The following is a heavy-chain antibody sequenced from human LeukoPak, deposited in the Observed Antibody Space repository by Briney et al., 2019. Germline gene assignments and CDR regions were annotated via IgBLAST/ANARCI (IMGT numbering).Heavy chain of an antibody. CDR3: AKAHYYGSGIFDY. V-gene: IGHV3-23*01. D-gene: IGHD3-10*01. Sequence: GGSLRLSFAASGFTFSSYAMSWVRQAPGKGLEWVSAISGSGGSTYYADSVKGRFTISRDNSKNTLYLQMNSLRAEDTAVYYCAKAHYYGSGIFDYWGQGTLVTVSS. J-gene: IGHJ4*02. CDR1: GFTFSSYA. CDR2: ISGSGGST.